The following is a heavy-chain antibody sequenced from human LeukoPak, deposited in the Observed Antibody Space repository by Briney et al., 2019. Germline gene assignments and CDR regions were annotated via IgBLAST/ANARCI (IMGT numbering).Heavy chain of an antibody. J-gene: IGHJ6*03. CDR2: INHSGST. Sequence: SETLSLTCAVYGGSFSGYYWSWIRQPPGKGLEWIGEINHSGSTNYNPSLKSRVTISVDTSKNQFSLKLSSVTAADTAVYYCARGGRDSYGYYYYYYYMDVWGKGTTVTVSS. V-gene: IGHV4-34*01. CDR3: ARGGRDSYGYYYYYYYMDV. CDR1: GGSFSGYY. D-gene: IGHD5-18*01.